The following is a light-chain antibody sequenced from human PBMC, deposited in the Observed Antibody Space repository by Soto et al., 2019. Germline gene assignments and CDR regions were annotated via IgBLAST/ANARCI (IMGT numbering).Light chain of an antibody. J-gene: IGLJ1*01. V-gene: IGLV2-11*01. CDR2: DVS. CDR1: SSDVGGYNY. Sequence: QSALTQPRSVSGSPGQSVTISCTGNSSDVGGYNYVSWYQHHPGKAPKLMIYDVSKRPSGVPDRFSGSKSGNTASLTISGLQAEDEADYYCCSYAGSYTFYVFGTGTKVTVL. CDR3: CSYAGSYTFYV.